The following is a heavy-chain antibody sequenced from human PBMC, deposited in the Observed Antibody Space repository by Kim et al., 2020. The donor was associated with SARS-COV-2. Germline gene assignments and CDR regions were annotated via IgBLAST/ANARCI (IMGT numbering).Heavy chain of an antibody. CDR2: IIPIFGTA. V-gene: IGHV1-69*13. CDR1: GGTFSSYA. Sequence: SVKVSCKASGGTFSSYAISWVRQAPGQGLEWMGGIIPIFGTANYAQKFQGRVTITADESTSTAYMELSSLRSEDTAVYYCARVYHGLWGQPNSGLAARHGRGYYYGMDVWGQGPTVTVSS. J-gene: IGHJ6*02. CDR3: ARVYHGLWGQPNSGLAARHGRGYYYGMDV. D-gene: IGHD6-6*01.